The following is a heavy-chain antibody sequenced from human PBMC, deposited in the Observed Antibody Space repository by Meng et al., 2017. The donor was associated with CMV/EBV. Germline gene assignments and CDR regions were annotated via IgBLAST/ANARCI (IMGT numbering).Heavy chain of an antibody. Sequence: SETLSLTCTVSGGSISSYYWSWIRQPPGKGLEWIGYIYYSGSTNYNPTLKSRVTISVDTSKNQFSLKLSSVTAADTAVYYCARDPNSSGWYIWGWFDPWGQGTLVTVSS. J-gene: IGHJ5*02. CDR1: GGSISSYY. CDR3: ARDPNSSGWYIWGWFDP. CDR2: IYYSGST. D-gene: IGHD6-13*01. V-gene: IGHV4-59*01.